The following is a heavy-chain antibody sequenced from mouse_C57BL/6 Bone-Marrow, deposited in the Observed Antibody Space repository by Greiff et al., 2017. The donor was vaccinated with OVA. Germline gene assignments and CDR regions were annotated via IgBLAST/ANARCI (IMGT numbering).Heavy chain of an antibody. J-gene: IGHJ2*01. Sequence: EVKLMESGPVLVKPGASVKMSCKASGYTFTDYYMNWVKQSHGKSLEWIGVINPYNGGTSYNQKFKGKATLTVDKSSSTAYMELNSLTSEDSAVYYCARNHYGSRDYWGQGTTLTVAS. CDR3: ARNHYGSRDY. D-gene: IGHD1-1*01. V-gene: IGHV1-19*01. CDR2: INPYNGGT. CDR1: GYTFTDYY.